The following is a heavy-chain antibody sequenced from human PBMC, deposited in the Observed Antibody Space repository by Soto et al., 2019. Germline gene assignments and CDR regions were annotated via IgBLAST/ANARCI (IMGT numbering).Heavy chain of an antibody. V-gene: IGHV3-30*18. CDR3: AKDLDTGDAFDI. CDR2: ISYDGSNK. J-gene: IGHJ3*02. D-gene: IGHD5-18*01. CDR1: GFTFSSYG. Sequence: QVQLVESGGGVVQPGRSLRLSCAASGFTFSSYGMHWVRQAPGKGLEWVAVISYDGSNKYYADSVKGRFTISRDNSKHTLYLQMNSLRAEDTAVYYCAKDLDTGDAFDIWGQGTMVTVSS.